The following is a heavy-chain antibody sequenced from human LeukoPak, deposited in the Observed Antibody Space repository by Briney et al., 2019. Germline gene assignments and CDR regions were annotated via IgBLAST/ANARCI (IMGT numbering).Heavy chain of an antibody. Sequence: ASETLSLTCAVYGGSFSGYYWSWIRQPPGKGLEWIREINHSGSTNYNPSLKSRVTISVDTSKNQFSLKLSSVTAADTAVYYCARVYSSSWTFDYWGQGTLVTVSS. CDR1: GGSFSGYY. CDR2: INHSGST. D-gene: IGHD6-13*01. J-gene: IGHJ4*02. V-gene: IGHV4-34*01. CDR3: ARVYSSSWTFDY.